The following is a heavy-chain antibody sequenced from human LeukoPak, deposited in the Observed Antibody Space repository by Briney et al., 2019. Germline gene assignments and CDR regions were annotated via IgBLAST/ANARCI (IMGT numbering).Heavy chain of an antibody. CDR1: GFIVTGNY. CDR3: AKGGSYRSQPYFDY. J-gene: IGHJ4*02. D-gene: IGHD3-16*02. V-gene: IGHV3-53*01. Sequence: GGSLRLSCAASGFIVTGNYMNWVRQAPGKGLEWVSVIDRGGSTYYADSVKGRFTVSRDNSKNTLYLQMNSLRADDTAVYYCAKGGSYRSQPYFDYWGQGTPVTVSS. CDR2: IDRGGST.